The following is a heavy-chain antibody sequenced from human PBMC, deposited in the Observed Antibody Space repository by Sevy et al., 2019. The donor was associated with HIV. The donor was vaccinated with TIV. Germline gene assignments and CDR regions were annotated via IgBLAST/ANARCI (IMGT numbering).Heavy chain of an antibody. CDR3: ARVPTYYYGSRTYFDY. Sequence: ASVKVSCKASGYSFASYGITWVRQAPGQGLEWMGWIGVYNGNANSAQKLQGRVTMTTDTSTRNAYMGLSSLRSDDTAVYYCARVPTYYYGSRTYFDYWGQGTLVTVSS. J-gene: IGHJ4*02. CDR2: IGVYNGNA. D-gene: IGHD3-10*01. CDR1: GYSFASYG. V-gene: IGHV1-18*01.